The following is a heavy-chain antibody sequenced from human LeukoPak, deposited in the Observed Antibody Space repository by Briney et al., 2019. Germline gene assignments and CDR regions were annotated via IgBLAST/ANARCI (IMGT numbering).Heavy chain of an antibody. CDR3: AREADVVVVVTAPFDY. CDR2: IKQDGSEE. V-gene: IGHV3-7*01. D-gene: IGHD2-21*02. Sequence: GGSLRLSCGASGFTLRTYWMSWLRQAPGKGLEWVANIKQDGSEEYYVDSVRGRFTISRDNTKNSLYLQMNSLRVEDTAVYYCAREADVVVVVTAPFDYWGRGTLVTVSS. CDR1: GFTLRTYW. J-gene: IGHJ4*02.